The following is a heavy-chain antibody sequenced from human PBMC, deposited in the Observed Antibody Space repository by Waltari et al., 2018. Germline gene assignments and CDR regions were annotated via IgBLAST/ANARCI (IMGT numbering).Heavy chain of an antibody. J-gene: IGHJ4*02. CDR3: ARGSLFGVVHY. Sequence: QLQLQESGPGLVKPSETLSLTCTVSGGSISSSSYYWGWIRQPPGKGLEWIGSIYYSGSTYYNPSLKSRVTISVDTSKNQFSLKLSSVTAADTAVYYCARGSLFGVVHYWGQGTLVTVSS. CDR2: IYYSGST. D-gene: IGHD3-3*01. V-gene: IGHV4-39*07. CDR1: GGSISSSSYY.